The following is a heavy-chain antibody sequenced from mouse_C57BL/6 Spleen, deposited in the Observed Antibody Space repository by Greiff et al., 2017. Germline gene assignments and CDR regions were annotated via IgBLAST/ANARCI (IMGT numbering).Heavy chain of an antibody. D-gene: IGHD1-1*01. CDR2: IYPGDGDT. J-gene: IGHJ4*01. V-gene: IGHV1-82*01. CDR1: GYAFSSSW. CDR3: ASNYYGRNAMDY. Sequence: VKLMESGPELVKPGASVKISCKASGYAFSSSWMNWVKQRPGKGLEWIGRIYPGDGDTNYNGKFKGKATLTADKSSSTAYMQLSSLTSEDSAVYFCASNYYGRNAMDYWGQGTSVTVSS.